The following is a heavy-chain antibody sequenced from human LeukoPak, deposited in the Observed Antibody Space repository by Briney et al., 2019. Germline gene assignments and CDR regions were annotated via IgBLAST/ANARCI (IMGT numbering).Heavy chain of an antibody. CDR1: GFTFSSHG. CDR2: ISPNGVIT. V-gene: IGHV3-23*01. D-gene: IGHD3-10*01. Sequence: GGSLRLSCAASGFTFSSHGMNWVRQAPGKGLEWVSGISPNGVITYYADSVKGRFTISRDNSKNTLYLQMNSLRAEDTAVYYCAKDPYLLWFGLNRFDPWGQGTLVTVSS. J-gene: IGHJ5*02. CDR3: AKDPYLLWFGLNRFDP.